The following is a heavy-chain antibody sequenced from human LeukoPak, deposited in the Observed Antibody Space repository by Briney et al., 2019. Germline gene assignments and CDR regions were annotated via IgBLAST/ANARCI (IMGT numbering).Heavy chain of an antibody. CDR2: IYYSGST. CDR3: ATSMTTAPGAFDI. D-gene: IGHD4-17*01. J-gene: IGHJ3*02. V-gene: IGHV4-59*08. Sequence: SETLSLTCTVSGGSISSYYWSWLRQPPGKGLEWIGYIYYSGSTNYNPSLKSRVTISVDTSKNQFSLKLSSVTAADTAVYYCATSMTTAPGAFDIWGQGTMVTVSS. CDR1: GGSISSYY.